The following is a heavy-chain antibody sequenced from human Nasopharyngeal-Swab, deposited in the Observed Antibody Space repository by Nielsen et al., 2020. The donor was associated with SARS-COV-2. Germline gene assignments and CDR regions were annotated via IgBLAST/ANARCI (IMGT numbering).Heavy chain of an antibody. Sequence: GGSLRLSCVASGFTFSSYEMNWVRQAPGKGLEWVSYISSSGSTIYYADSVKGRFTISRDNAKNSLYLQMNSLRAEDTAVYYCASGGYGDYDAYYYGMDVWGQGTTVTVSS. D-gene: IGHD4-17*01. J-gene: IGHJ6*02. CDR1: GFTFSSYE. V-gene: IGHV3-48*03. CDR2: ISSSGSTI. CDR3: ASGGYGDYDAYYYGMDV.